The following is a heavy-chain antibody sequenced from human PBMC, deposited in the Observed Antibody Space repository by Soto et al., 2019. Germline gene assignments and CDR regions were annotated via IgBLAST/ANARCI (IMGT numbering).Heavy chain of an antibody. J-gene: IGHJ4*02. D-gene: IGHD6-6*01. CDR1: CGSIISYY. CDR3: ARDQSSSLDY. CDR2: IYYSGST. V-gene: IGHV4-59*01. Sequence: SETLCLTCTVSCGSIISYYWSWIRQPPGKGLEWIGYIYYSGSTNYNPSLKSRVTISVDTSKNQFSLKLSSVTAADTAVYYCARDQSSSLDYWGQGTLVTVSS.